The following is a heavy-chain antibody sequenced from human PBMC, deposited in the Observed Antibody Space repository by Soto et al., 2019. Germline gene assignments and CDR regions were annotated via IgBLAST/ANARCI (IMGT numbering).Heavy chain of an antibody. CDR1: GYTFTSYD. Sequence: SVKVSCKAYGYTFTSYDINWVRQAPGQGLEWMGGIIPIFGTANYAQKFQGRVTITADESTSTAYMELSSLRSEEKAVYYCARDVSSGYYYWFDPWGQGTLVTVSS. CDR3: ARDVSSGYYYWFDP. V-gene: IGHV1-69*13. D-gene: IGHD3-22*01. J-gene: IGHJ5*02. CDR2: IIPIFGTA.